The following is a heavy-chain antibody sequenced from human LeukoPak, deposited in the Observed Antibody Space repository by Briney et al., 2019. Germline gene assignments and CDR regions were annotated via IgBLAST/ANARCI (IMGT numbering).Heavy chain of an antibody. CDR1: GFSFNSIN. V-gene: IGHV3-30*02. CDR3: AKAYNYGFDY. D-gene: IGHD5-18*01. Sequence: GGSLRLSCAASGFSFNSINMHWVRQAPGKGLEWVAFIRYDGSDKYFADSVKGRFTISRDNSKNTLYLQMNSLRVEDTAVYYCAKAYNYGFDYWGQGALVTVSS. J-gene: IGHJ4*02. CDR2: IRYDGSDK.